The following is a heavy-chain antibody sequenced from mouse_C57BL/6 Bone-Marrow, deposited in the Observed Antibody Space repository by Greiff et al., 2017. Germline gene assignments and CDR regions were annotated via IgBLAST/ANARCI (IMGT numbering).Heavy chain of an antibody. CDR2: IDPSDSET. CDR3: AGTGGDCWYFDV. CDR1: GYTFTSYW. D-gene: IGHD1-1*02. Sequence: VQLQQPGAELVRPGSSVKLSCKASGYTFTSYWMHWVKQRPIQGLEWIGNIDPSDSETHYNQKFKDKATLTVDKSSSTAYMQLSSLTSEDSAVYYCAGTGGDCWYFDVWGTGTTVTVSA. J-gene: IGHJ1*03. V-gene: IGHV1-52*01.